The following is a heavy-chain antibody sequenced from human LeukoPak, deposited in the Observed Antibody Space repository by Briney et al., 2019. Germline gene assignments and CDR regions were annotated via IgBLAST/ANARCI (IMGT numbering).Heavy chain of an antibody. CDR1: GGSFSDHY. Sequence: SETLSLTCTVYGGSFSDHYWNWIRQPPGKGLEWIGEINHSGTTNYNPSLKSRVTISVDTSKNQFSLKLSSVTAADTAMYYCASEGRGIAVAGTGHLNYWGQGTLVTVSS. J-gene: IGHJ4*02. V-gene: IGHV4-34*01. CDR2: INHSGTT. D-gene: IGHD6-19*01. CDR3: ASEGRGIAVAGTGHLNY.